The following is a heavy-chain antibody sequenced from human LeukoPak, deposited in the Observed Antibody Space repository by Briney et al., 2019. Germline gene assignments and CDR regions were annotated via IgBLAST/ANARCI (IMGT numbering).Heavy chain of an antibody. CDR3: ASQIPRDNVVVIGS. CDR2: ISNSGGST. V-gene: IGHV3-23*01. D-gene: IGHD2-15*01. J-gene: IGHJ4*02. Sequence: GGSLRLSCAASGFTFSFYAMGWVRQAPGKGLEWVSAISNSGGSTSYTDCVKGRFTISRDNSKNTLYLQMNSLRVEDTAVYYCASQIPRDNVVVIGSWGQGTLVTVSS. CDR1: GFTFSFYA.